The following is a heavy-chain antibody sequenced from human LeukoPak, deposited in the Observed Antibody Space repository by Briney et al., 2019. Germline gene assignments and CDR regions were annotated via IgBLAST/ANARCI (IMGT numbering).Heavy chain of an antibody. V-gene: IGHV4-59*01. D-gene: IGHD3-22*01. Sequence: SETLSLTCTVSGGSISSYYWSWIRQPPGKGLEWIGYIYYSGSTNYNPSLKSRVTISVDTSKNQFSLKLSSVTAADTAVYYCARDRFRDYYDSSGMGAFDIWGQGTMVTVSS. J-gene: IGHJ3*02. CDR1: GGSISSYY. CDR3: ARDRFRDYYDSSGMGAFDI. CDR2: IYYSGST.